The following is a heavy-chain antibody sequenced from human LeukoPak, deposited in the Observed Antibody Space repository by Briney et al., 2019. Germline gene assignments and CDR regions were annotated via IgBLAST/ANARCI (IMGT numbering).Heavy chain of an antibody. V-gene: IGHV1-46*01. CDR3: ARDRGLLWFGEAYYGMDV. CDR2: INPSGGST. Sequence: ASVKVSCKASGYTFTSYYMHWVRQAPGQGLEWMGIINPSGGSTSYAQKFQGRVTMTRDTSTSTVYMELSSLRSEDTAVYYCARDRGLLWFGEAYYGMDVWGQGTTVTVSS. CDR1: GYTFTSYY. D-gene: IGHD3-10*01. J-gene: IGHJ6*02.